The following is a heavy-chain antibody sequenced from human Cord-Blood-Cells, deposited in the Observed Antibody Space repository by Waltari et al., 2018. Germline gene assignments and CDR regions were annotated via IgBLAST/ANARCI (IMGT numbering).Heavy chain of an antibody. CDR3: ATDRRDGYNYGDAFDI. D-gene: IGHD5-12*01. Sequence: QVQLVQSGAEVKKPGASVKVSCKVSGYPITELYMHWVRQAPGKGLEWMGGFDPEDGETIYAQKFQGRVTMTEDTSTDTAYMELSSLRSEDTAVYYCATDRRDGYNYGDAFDIWGQGTMVTVSS. V-gene: IGHV1-24*01. CDR2: FDPEDGET. CDR1: GYPITELY. J-gene: IGHJ3*02.